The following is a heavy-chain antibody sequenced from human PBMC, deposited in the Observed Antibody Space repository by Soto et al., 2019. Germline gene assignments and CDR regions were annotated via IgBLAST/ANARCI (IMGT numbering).Heavy chain of an antibody. Sequence: SETLSLTCAVYGGSFSGYYWSWIRQPPGKGLEWIGEINHSGSTNYNPSLKSRVTISVDTSKNQFSLKLSSVTAADTAVYYCARGLYDIVVVGTPPHYFDYWGQGTLVTVSS. CDR3: ARGLYDIVVVGTPPHYFDY. J-gene: IGHJ4*02. CDR1: GGSFSGYY. CDR2: INHSGST. D-gene: IGHD2-15*01. V-gene: IGHV4-34*01.